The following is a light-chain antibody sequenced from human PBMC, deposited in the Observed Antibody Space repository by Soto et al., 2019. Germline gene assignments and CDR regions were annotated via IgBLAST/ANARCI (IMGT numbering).Light chain of an antibody. Sequence: QSALAQPASVSGSPGQSITISYTGTSSDVGSYNLVSWYQQHPGKAPKLMIYEGSKRPSGVSNRFSGSKSGNTASLTISGLQAEDEADYYCCSYAGSSTFVVFGGATKLTVL. CDR3: CSYAGSSTFVV. J-gene: IGLJ2*01. V-gene: IGLV2-23*03. CDR1: SSDVGSYNL. CDR2: EGS.